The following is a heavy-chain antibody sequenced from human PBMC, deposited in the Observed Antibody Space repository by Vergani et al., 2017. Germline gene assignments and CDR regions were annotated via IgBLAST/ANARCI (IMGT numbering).Heavy chain of an antibody. CDR3: TRQSGYSYGSNYFDY. Sequence: EVQLVESGGSLVQPGGSLKLSCAASGFTFSGYAMHWVRQASGKGLEWVGRIRSKANSYATAYAASVKGRFTISRDDSKNTAYLQMNSLKTEDTAVYYCTRQSGYSYGSNYFDYWGQGTLVTVSS. CDR1: GFTFSGYA. CDR2: IRSKANSYAT. V-gene: IGHV3-73*02. D-gene: IGHD5-18*01. J-gene: IGHJ4*02.